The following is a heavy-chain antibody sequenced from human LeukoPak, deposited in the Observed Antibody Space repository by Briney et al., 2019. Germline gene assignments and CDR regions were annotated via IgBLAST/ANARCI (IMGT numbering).Heavy chain of an antibody. D-gene: IGHD1-26*01. CDR2: INPGSGAT. J-gene: IGHJ4*02. Sequence: ASVKVSCKASGYTFTGYYMHWVRQAPGQGLEWMGWINPGSGATNCAQRFHGRVTMTRDTSTSTVYIELSSLRSEDTAVYYCAREVELLNYFDYWGQGTLVTVSS. CDR3: AREVELLNYFDY. CDR1: GYTFTGYY. V-gene: IGHV1-2*02.